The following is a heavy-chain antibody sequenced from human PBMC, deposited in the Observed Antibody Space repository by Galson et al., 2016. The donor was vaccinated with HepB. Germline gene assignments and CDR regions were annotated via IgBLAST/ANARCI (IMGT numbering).Heavy chain of an antibody. CDR2: IWHDGSNS. CDR3: ARDQDTYGFSWFDP. CDR1: GFTFSNYG. Sequence: SLRLSCAASGFTFSNYGMHWVRQAPGKGLEWVAVIWHDGSNSYYGDSVNGRFTISRDNSKNTLYLEMNSLRAEDTAVYYCARDQDTYGFSWFDPWGQGTLVIVSS. V-gene: IGHV3-33*01. J-gene: IGHJ5*02. D-gene: IGHD3/OR15-3a*01.